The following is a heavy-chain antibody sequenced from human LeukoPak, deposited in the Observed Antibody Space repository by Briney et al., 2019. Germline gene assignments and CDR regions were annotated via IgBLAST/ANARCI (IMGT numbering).Heavy chain of an antibody. V-gene: IGHV3-30*02. CDR3: PKEGVVGVVPWLDAFDI. Sequence: PGGSLRLSCAASGFTFSSYGMHWVRQAPGKGLEWVAFIRYDGSNKYYADSVKGRYTTSRDNSKNTLYLQMNRLRAEDTAVYYCPKEGVVGVVPWLDAFDIWGQGTMVTVSS. CDR2: IRYDGSNK. CDR1: GFTFSSYG. J-gene: IGHJ3*02. D-gene: IGHD1-26*01.